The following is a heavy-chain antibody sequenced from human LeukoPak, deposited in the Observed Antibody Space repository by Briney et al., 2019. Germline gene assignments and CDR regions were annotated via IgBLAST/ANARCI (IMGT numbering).Heavy chain of an antibody. CDR3: ARVDYYDSSGYYSTPRWFDP. Sequence: SETLSPTCTVSGGSVSSGSYYWSWIRQPPGKGLEWIGYIYYSGSTNYNPSLKSRVTISVDTSKNQFSLKLSSVTAADTAVYYCARVDYYDSSGYYSTPRWFDPWGQGTLVTVSS. D-gene: IGHD3-22*01. CDR2: IYYSGST. J-gene: IGHJ5*02. V-gene: IGHV4-61*01. CDR1: GGSVSSGSYY.